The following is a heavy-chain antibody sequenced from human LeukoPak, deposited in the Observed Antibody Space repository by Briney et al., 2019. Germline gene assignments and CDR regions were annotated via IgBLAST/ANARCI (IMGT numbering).Heavy chain of an antibody. CDR1: GGSISSYY. Sequence: SETLSLTCTVSGGSISSYYWSWIRQPAGKGLEWIGRIYTSGSTNYNPSLKSRVTMSVDTSKNQFSLKLSSVTAADTAVYYCARGRGFYDYVWGSYRFSKTNFDYWGQGTLVTVSS. J-gene: IGHJ4*02. CDR2: IYTSGST. CDR3: ARGRGFYDYVWGSYRFSKTNFDY. D-gene: IGHD3-16*02. V-gene: IGHV4-4*07.